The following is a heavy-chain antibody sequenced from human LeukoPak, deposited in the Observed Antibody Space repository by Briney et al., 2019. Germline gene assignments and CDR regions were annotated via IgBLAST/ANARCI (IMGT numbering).Heavy chain of an antibody. J-gene: IGHJ4*02. D-gene: IGHD6-19*01. CDR1: GGSISSYY. V-gene: IGHV4-59*08. CDR3: ATIAVAGLYFDY. Sequence: SETLSLTCTVSGGSISSYYWSWIRQPPGKGLEWIGYIYYSGSTNYNPSLKSRVAISVDTSKNQFSLKPSSVTAADTAVYYCATIAVAGLYFDYWGQGTLVTVSS. CDR2: IYYSGST.